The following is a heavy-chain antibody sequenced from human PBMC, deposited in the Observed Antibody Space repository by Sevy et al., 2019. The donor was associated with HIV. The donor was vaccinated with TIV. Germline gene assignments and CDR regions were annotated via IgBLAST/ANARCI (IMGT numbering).Heavy chain of an antibody. CDR3: TISIRYSGSIYFDY. Sequence: GGSLRLSCAASGFTFSNAWMSWVRQAPGKGLEWVGRIKSKTDGGTTDYAAPVKGRVTISRDDSKNTLYLQMNSLKTEDTAVYDCTISIRYSGSIYFDYWGQGTLVTVSS. V-gene: IGHV3-15*01. D-gene: IGHD1-26*01. CDR2: IKSKTDGGTT. J-gene: IGHJ4*02. CDR1: GFTFSNAW.